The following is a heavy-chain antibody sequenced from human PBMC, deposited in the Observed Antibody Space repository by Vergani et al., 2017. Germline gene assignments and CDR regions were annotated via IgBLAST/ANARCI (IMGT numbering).Heavy chain of an antibody. CDR1: GDSVSSNSAA. Sequence: QIQLQQSGPGLVKPSQTLSLTCAISGDSVSSNSAAWSWVRQSPSRGLEWLGRTYYRSKWYNGYAVSVKSRITINPDTSKNQFSLQLNSVITEDTAVYYWETDRGGTFAYWGQGTLVTVPS. D-gene: IGHD6-25*01. CDR3: ETDRGGTFAY. CDR2: TYYRSKWYN. J-gene: IGHJ4*02. V-gene: IGHV6-1*01.